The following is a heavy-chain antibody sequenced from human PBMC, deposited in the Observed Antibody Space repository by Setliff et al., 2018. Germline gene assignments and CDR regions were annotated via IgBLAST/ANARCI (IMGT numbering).Heavy chain of an antibody. CDR3: ARGNWYQWLLHD. Sequence: PGGSLRLSCAASEFTFSSYGMYWVRQAPGKGLEWVANIKQDGSEKYYVASVKGRFSISRDNDKNSMYLEMNSLRAEDTAVYYCARGNWYQWLLHDWGQGTLVTVSS. CDR1: EFTFSSYG. V-gene: IGHV3-7*01. D-gene: IGHD6-19*01. J-gene: IGHJ4*02. CDR2: IKQDGSEK.